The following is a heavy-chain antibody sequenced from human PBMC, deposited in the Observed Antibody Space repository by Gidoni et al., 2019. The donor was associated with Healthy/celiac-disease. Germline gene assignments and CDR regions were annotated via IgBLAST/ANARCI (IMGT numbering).Heavy chain of an antibody. CDR2: ISYDGSNK. D-gene: IGHD6-19*01. Sequence: QVQLVESGGGVVQPGRSLRLSCAASGLPFTSYGMHWVRQAPGKGLEWVAVISYDGSNKYYADSVKGRFTISRDNSKNTLYLQMNSLRAEDTAVYYCARGSGWYGNYFDYWGQGTLVTVSS. CDR3: ARGSGWYGNYFDY. J-gene: IGHJ4*02. CDR1: GLPFTSYG. V-gene: IGHV3-30*03.